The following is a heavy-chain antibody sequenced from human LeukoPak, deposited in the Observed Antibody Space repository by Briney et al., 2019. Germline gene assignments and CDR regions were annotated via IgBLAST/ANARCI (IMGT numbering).Heavy chain of an antibody. CDR2: ISTNNGDT. V-gene: IGHV1-18*01. CDR3: AREGSYYNWFDP. D-gene: IGHD3-10*01. Sequence: ASVKVSCKASGYTFSSYGIIWVRQAPGQGLEWMGWISTNNGDTKYAQKLQGRVTLTTDTSTSTVYMDLRSLTSDDTAVYYCAREGSYYNWFDPWGQGTPVTVSS. J-gene: IGHJ5*02. CDR1: GYTFSSYG.